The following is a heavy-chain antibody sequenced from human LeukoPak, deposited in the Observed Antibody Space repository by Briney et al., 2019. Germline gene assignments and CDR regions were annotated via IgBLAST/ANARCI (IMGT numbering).Heavy chain of an antibody. CDR3: AKAAGATGPYYFDY. CDR1: GFTFDDYA. D-gene: IGHD1-26*01. V-gene: IGHV3-9*03. Sequence: SLRLSCAASGFTFDDYAMHCVRQAPGKGLEWGSGISWNSGSIGYADSVKGRFTISRDNAKNSLYLQMNSLRAEDMALYYCAKAAGATGPYYFDYWGQGTLVTVSS. CDR2: ISWNSGSI. J-gene: IGHJ4*02.